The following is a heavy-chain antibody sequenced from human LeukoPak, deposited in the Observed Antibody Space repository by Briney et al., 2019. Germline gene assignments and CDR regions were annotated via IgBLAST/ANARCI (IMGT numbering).Heavy chain of an antibody. CDR1: GFTFSIYA. Sequence: GRSLRLSCAASGFTFSIYAMHRVRQAPGKGLECMASISYDGRNKQYADSVKGRFTISRENSRDTMYLQMNSLRSEDTAVYYCARDAAGPGDDHSWIFDYWGLGTLVTVSS. CDR3: ARDAAGPGDDHSWIFDY. J-gene: IGHJ4*02. CDR2: ISYDGRNK. D-gene: IGHD1-20*01. V-gene: IGHV3-30*04.